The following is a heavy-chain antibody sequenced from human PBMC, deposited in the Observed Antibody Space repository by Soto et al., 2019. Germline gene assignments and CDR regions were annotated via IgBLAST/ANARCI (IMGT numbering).Heavy chain of an antibody. CDR2: ISYDGSNK. J-gene: IGHJ1*01. V-gene: IGHV3-30*18. Sequence: PGGSLRLSCAASGFTFSSYGMHWVRQAPGKGLEWVAVISYDGSNKYYADSVKGRFTISRDNSKNTPYLQMNSLRAEDTAVYYCAKDTRYCSGGSCYPYFQHWGQGTMVTVYS. CDR3: AKDTRYCSGGSCYPYFQH. CDR1: GFTFSSYG. D-gene: IGHD2-15*01.